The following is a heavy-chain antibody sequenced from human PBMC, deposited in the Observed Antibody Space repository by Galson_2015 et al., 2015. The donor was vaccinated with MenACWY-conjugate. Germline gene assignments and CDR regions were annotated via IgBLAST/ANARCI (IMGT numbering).Heavy chain of an antibody. J-gene: IGHJ4*02. CDR3: AKSAEYSNGWYAIEY. Sequence: SLRLSCAGSGFTFDDKGMHWVRQAPGKGLEWVSGISWDSGSIDYADSVKGRFTISRDNAKNSLYLQVSSLRAEDTALYYCAKSAEYSNGWYAIEYWGQGALVTVSS. CDR2: ISWDSGSI. V-gene: IGHV3-9*01. CDR1: GFTFDDKG. D-gene: IGHD6-19*01.